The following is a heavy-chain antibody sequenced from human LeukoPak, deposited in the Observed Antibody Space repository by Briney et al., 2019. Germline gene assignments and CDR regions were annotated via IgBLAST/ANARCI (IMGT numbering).Heavy chain of an antibody. CDR1: AGSISTFY. Sequence: SETLSLTCTVSAGSISTFYWTWIRQPAGKGLEWIGRINYSGSTNYNPSLRGRVSMSVDRPKNQFSLTLNSVTAADTAVYYCARGGRDPRWLDPWGQGTLVTVSS. V-gene: IGHV4-4*07. J-gene: IGHJ5*02. CDR3: ARGGRDPRWLDP. CDR2: INYSGST.